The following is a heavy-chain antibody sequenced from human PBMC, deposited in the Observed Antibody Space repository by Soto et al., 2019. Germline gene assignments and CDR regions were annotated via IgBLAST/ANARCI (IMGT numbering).Heavy chain of an antibody. CDR1: GASNSDHK. Sequence: SETLSLTCTVSGASNSDHKWHWIRQPPGMGLEWIGYTYYSGYTSYNPSLKSRITISVDTSKNQFSLTLNSVTAADTAVYYCARECSALDFWGQGTLVTVSS. CDR3: ARECSALDF. D-gene: IGHD3-10*02. CDR2: TYYSGYT. J-gene: IGHJ4*02. V-gene: IGHV4-59*11.